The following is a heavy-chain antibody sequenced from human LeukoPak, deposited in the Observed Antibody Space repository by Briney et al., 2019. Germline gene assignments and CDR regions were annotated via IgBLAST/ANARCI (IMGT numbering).Heavy chain of an antibody. CDR1: SGSISSYY. CDR2: VYYSGSA. J-gene: IGHJ4*02. V-gene: IGHV4-59*08. Sequence: SETLSLTCTVSSGSISSYYWSWIRQPPGKGLEWIGYVYYSGSANYNPSLKSRVTISVDTSKNQCSLKLSYVTAADCAVYYCARHEKLGQFDYWGQGTLVTVSS. D-gene: IGHD3-10*01. CDR3: ARHEKLGQFDY.